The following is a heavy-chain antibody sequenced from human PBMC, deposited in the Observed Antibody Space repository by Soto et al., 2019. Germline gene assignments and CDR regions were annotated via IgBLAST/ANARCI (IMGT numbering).Heavy chain of an antibody. D-gene: IGHD3-22*01. CDR2: IYYSGST. CDR1: GGSIGSYY. V-gene: IGHV4-59*13. J-gene: IGHJ4*02. Sequence: SETLSLTCTVSGGSIGSYYWSWIGQPPGKGLEWIGYIYYSGSTNYNPSLKSRVTISVDTSKNQFSLKPSSVTAADTAVYYCARTAFSSGYYYTFDYWGQGTLVTVSS. CDR3: ARTAFSSGYYYTFDY.